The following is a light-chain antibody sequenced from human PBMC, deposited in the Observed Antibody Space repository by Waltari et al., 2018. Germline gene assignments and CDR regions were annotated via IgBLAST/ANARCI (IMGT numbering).Light chain of an antibody. J-gene: IGLJ3*02. CDR1: SSNFASTT. CDR2: SSV. V-gene: IGLV1-44*01. CDR3: AAWDDSLNGWV. Sequence: QSVLTQPPSAPGTPGPWVTISCSGSSSNFASTTVNWYQQLPGTAHKLLIYSSVQRPSGVPNRFAGSKSGTSASLAISGLQSEDEADYYWAAWDDSLNGWVFGGGTKLTVL.